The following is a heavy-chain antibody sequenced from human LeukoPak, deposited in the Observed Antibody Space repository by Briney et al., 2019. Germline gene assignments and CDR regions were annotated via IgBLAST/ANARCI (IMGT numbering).Heavy chain of an antibody. CDR3: AKDRGSSGWYSFDY. CDR2: ISYDGSNK. D-gene: IGHD6-19*01. J-gene: IGHJ4*02. V-gene: IGHV3-30*18. CDR1: GFTFSGFG. Sequence: GGSLRLSWAASGFTFSGFGLHWVRQAPGKGLEWVAVISYDGSNKYYVDSVKGRFTISRDNSKNTLYLQMNSLRAEDTAVYYCAKDRGSSGWYSFDYWGQGTLVTVSS.